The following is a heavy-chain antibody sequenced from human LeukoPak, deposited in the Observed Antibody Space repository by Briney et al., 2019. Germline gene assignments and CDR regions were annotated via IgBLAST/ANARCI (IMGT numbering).Heavy chain of an antibody. CDR1: GFTFSSYK. CDR3: AKISNTYQGED. D-gene: IGHD2-2*01. V-gene: IGHV3-48*03. Sequence: QPGGSLRLSCAASGFTFSSYKMNWVRQAPGKGLEWVSYIDRTGTSIYYADSVKGRFTIPRDNAKNSLYLQMNSLRAEDTAVYYCAKISNTYQGEDWGQGTLVTVSS. J-gene: IGHJ4*02. CDR2: IDRTGTSI.